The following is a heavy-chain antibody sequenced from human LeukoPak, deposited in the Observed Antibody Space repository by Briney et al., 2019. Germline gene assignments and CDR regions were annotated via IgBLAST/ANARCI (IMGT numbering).Heavy chain of an antibody. J-gene: IGHJ4*02. CDR3: AKDKVHYYGSGSYDY. D-gene: IGHD3-10*01. V-gene: IGHV3-9*01. CDR2: ISWNSGSI. CDR1: GFTFDDYA. Sequence: PGGSLRLSCAASGFTFDDYAMHWVRQAPGKGLEWVSGISWNSGSIGYADSVKGRFTISRDNAKNSLYLQMNSLRAEDTALYYCAKDKVHYYGSGSYDYWGQGTLVTVSS.